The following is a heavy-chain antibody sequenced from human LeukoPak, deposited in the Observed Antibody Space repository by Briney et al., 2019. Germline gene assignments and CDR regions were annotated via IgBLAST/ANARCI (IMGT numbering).Heavy chain of an antibody. CDR3: ATAYGSGWHVGDH. CDR2: IWHDGSNK. J-gene: IGHJ4*02. D-gene: IGHD6-19*01. Sequence: PGRSLRLSCAASGFSFGSHGMHWVRQAPGKGLEWVAVIWHDGSNKYYADSVKGRFTISRDNSDNTLYLQMNNLRAEDTAVYYCATAYGSGWHVGDHWGQGTLVTVSS. CDR1: GFSFGSHG. V-gene: IGHV3-33*01.